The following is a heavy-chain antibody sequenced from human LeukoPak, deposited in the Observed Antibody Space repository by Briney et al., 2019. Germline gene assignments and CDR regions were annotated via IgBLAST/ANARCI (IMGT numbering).Heavy chain of an antibody. CDR3: ARGISAAGGDCRFDY. CDR2: IYTSGST. Sequence: SETLSLTCTVSGGSISSYYWSWIRQPAGKGLEWIGRIYTSGSTYYNPSLKSRVTISVDRSKNQFSLKLSSVTAADTAVYYCARGISAAGGDCRFDYWGQGTLVTVSS. CDR1: GGSISSYY. D-gene: IGHD2-21*02. J-gene: IGHJ4*02. V-gene: IGHV4-4*07.